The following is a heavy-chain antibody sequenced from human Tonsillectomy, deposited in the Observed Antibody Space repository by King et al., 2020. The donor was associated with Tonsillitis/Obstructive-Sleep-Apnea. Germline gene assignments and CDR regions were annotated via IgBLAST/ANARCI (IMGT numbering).Heavy chain of an antibody. J-gene: IGHJ4*02. D-gene: IGHD3-3*01. CDR1: GFSLTTSGVG. CDR3: AHLAYYDFWRGYHFDY. Sequence: TLKESGLTLVKPTQTLTLTCTFSGFSLTTSGVGVGWIRQPPGKALEWLALIYWGDDKTNSPSLRSRVTITKDTSKNQVVLTMTNMDPVDTATYYCAHLAYYDFWRGYHFDYWGQGTLVTVSS. V-gene: IGHV2-5*02. CDR2: IYWGDDK.